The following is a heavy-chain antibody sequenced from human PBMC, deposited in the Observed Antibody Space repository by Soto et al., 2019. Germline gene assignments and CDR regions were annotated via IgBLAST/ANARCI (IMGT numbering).Heavy chain of an antibody. CDR1: GYSFTSDW. CDR2: IYPGDSDT. CDR3: ARLPAGWFDP. V-gene: IGHV5-51*01. Sequence: GESLKISCKGSGYSFTSDWIGWVRQMPGKGLEWMGIIYPGDSDTSYSPSFQGQVTISADTSISTAYLQWSSLKASDTAMYDCARLPAGWFDPWGQGALVTVSS. J-gene: IGHJ5*02.